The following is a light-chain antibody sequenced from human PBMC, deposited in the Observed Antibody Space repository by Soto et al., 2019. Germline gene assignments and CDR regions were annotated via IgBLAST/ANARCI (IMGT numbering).Light chain of an antibody. CDR1: NSDVGAYNY. V-gene: IGLV2-14*01. CDR2: DVS. CDR3: SSFTSGSTQV. J-gene: IGLJ2*01. Sequence: QSALTQPASVSGSPGQSITISCTGTNSDVGAYNYVSWYQQHPGKAPKLMIHDVSNRPSGVSNRFSGSKSGNTASLTISGLQAEDEAGYYGSSFTSGSTQVFGGGTKLTVL.